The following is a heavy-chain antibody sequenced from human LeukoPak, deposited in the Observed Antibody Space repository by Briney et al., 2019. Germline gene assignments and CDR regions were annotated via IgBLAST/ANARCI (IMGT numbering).Heavy chain of an antibody. J-gene: IGHJ3*02. CDR1: GFTFSSSW. CDR3: ARDRGTYYYDTTSHYDAFDI. Sequence: GGSLRLSCAASGFTFSSSWMSWVRQAPGKGLEWVANIKQDGREKYYVDSVKGRFTISKDNAKNSLYLQMNSLRAEDTAVYYCARDRGTYYYDTTSHYDAFDIWGQGTMVTVSS. CDR2: IKQDGREK. D-gene: IGHD3-22*01. V-gene: IGHV3-7*01.